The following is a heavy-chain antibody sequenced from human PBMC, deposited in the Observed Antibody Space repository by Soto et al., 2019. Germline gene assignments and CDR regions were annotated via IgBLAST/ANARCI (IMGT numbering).Heavy chain of an antibody. V-gene: IGHV5-51*03. CDR1: GYFFSNYW. CDR3: VRIVSGYDWGLYYMDV. J-gene: IGHJ6*03. D-gene: IGHD5-12*01. CDR2: VQPHDSDT. Sequence: VQLVQSGAEVKKPGESLQISCKGTGYFFSNYWIGWVRQMPGKGLEWMGAVQPHDSDTRNSPSLQGQVPMSADNSISTAYLQWSSLKASDTAMYYCVRIVSGYDWGLYYMDVWGKGTTVTVSS.